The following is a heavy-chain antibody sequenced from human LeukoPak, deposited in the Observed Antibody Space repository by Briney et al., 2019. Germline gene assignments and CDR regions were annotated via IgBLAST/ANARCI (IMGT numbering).Heavy chain of an antibody. CDR2: ISSSGGST. J-gene: IGHJ4*02. CDR3: AKATFASSWNLYFDY. D-gene: IGHD6-13*01. CDR1: GFSFSSYA. V-gene: IGHV3-23*01. Sequence: GGSLRLSCAASGFSFSSYAMSWVRQAPGKGLEWVSTISSSGGSTYYADPVKGRFTISRDNSKSTVYLQMNSLRAEDTAVYYCAKATFASSWNLYFDYWGQGTLVTVSS.